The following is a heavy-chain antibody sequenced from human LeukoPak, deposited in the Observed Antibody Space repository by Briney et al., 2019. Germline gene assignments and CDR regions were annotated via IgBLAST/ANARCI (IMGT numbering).Heavy chain of an antibody. J-gene: IGHJ4*02. Sequence: SETLSLTCTVSGGSISSSSYYWGWIRQPPGKGLEWIGSIYYSGSTYYNPSLKSRVTISVDTSKNQFSLKLSSVTAADTAVYYCARLTRVAAAGLYWGQGTLVTVSS. CDR1: GGSISSSSYY. D-gene: IGHD6-13*01. CDR2: IYYSGST. CDR3: ARLTRVAAAGLY. V-gene: IGHV4-39*07.